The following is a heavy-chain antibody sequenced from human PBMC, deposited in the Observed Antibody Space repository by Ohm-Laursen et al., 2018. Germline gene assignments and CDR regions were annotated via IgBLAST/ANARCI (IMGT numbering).Heavy chain of an antibody. CDR3: AILSRVGTFDY. Sequence: ASVKVSCKASGYTFTTYYMNWVRQAPGQGLEWMGIINRRDGSTSYAQRFQGRVTMTRDTSTSTFYMELNSLISEDTAVFYCAILSRVGTFDYWGQGTLVTVSS. CDR1: GYTFTTYY. CDR2: INRRDGST. D-gene: IGHD1-26*01. J-gene: IGHJ4*02. V-gene: IGHV1-46*01.